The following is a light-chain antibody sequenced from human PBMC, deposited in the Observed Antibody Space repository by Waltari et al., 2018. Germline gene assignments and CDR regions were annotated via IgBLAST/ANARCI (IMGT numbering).Light chain of an antibody. J-gene: IGLJ2*01. CDR2: DGS. Sequence: QSALTQPASVSGSPGQSITISCTGTSSDVGGYNSVPWYQQHPSKAPKHMVYDGSKRPSGVSNRFSGSKSGNTASLTISGLQAEDEADYYCCSYAGSSTFRVVFGGGTKLTVL. CDR1: SSDVGGYNS. V-gene: IGLV2-23*03. CDR3: CSYAGSSTFRVV.